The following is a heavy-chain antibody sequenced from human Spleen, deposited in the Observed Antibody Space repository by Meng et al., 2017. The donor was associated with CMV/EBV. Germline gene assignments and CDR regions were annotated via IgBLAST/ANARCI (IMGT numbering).Heavy chain of an antibody. J-gene: IGHJ4*02. CDR3: ARDSAGYCSTASCYEGDS. CDR1: GYTFTSYD. Sequence: ASVKVSCKASGYTFTSYDINWVRQATGQGLEWMGWINIYSGKTQYAQKLQGRVTMTTDTSTNTAYMELRSLKFDDTAVYYCARDSAGYCSTASCYEGDSWGQGTLVTVSS. CDR2: INIYSGKT. V-gene: IGHV1-18*01. D-gene: IGHD2-2*01.